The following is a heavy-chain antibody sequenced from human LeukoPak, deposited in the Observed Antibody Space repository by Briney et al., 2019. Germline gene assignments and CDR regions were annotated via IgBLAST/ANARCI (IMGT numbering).Heavy chain of an antibody. Sequence: PGGSLRLSCAAPGFTVSSNYMSWVRQAPGKGLEWVSVIYSGGSTYYADSVKGRFTISRDNSKNTLYLQMNSLRAEDTAVYYCARVNNGLWFGIDYWGQGTLVTVSS. V-gene: IGHV3-66*01. CDR2: IYSGGST. CDR1: GFTVSSNY. CDR3: ARVNNGLWFGIDY. D-gene: IGHD3-10*01. J-gene: IGHJ4*02.